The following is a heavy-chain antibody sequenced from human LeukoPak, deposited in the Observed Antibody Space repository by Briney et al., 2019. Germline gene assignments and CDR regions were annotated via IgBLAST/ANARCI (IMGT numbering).Heavy chain of an antibody. CDR3: ARGRRPLEYYDILTGYYKGIYFDY. D-gene: IGHD3-9*01. Sequence: PSETLSLTCAVYGGSFSGCYWSWIRQPPGKGLEWIGEINHSGSTNYNPSLKSRVTISVDTSKNQFSLKLSSVTAADTAVYYCARGRRPLEYYDILTGYYKGIYFDYWGQGTLVTVSS. CDR1: GGSFSGCY. J-gene: IGHJ4*02. V-gene: IGHV4-34*01. CDR2: INHSGST.